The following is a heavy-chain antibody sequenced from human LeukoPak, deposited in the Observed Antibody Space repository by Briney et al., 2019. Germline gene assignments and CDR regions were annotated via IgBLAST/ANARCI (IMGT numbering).Heavy chain of an antibody. V-gene: IGHV3-30-3*01. CDR2: ISYDGSNK. J-gene: IGHJ4*02. CDR1: GFTFSSYA. Sequence: GRSLRLSCAASGFTFSSYAMHWVRQAPGKGLEWVAVISYDGSNKYYADSVKGRFTISRDNSKNTLYLQMNSLRAEDTAVYYCARGKISGVEMATIDYWGQGTLVTVSS. CDR3: ARGKISGVEMATIDY. D-gene: IGHD5-24*01.